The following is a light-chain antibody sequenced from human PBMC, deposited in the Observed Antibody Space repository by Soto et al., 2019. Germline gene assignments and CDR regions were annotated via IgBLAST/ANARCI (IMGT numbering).Light chain of an antibody. CDR2: RAS. CDR1: QSVRSN. CDR3: QQYNNWPRT. V-gene: IGKV3-15*01. J-gene: IGKJ1*01. Sequence: EIVMTQSTVTLSVSPGEESTLSCRASQSVRSNLAWYQQKPGQAPRLLIYRASTRATGIPARFSGSGSGTEFTLTISSLQSEDFAVYYCQQYNNWPRTFGQGTKVDIK.